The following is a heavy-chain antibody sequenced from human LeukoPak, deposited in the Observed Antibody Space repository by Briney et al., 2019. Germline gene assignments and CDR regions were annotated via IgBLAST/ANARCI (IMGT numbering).Heavy chain of an antibody. J-gene: IGHJ1*01. D-gene: IGHD3-3*01. V-gene: IGHV4-59*01. Sequence: PSETLSLTCTVSGVSISSYYWSWIRQPPGKGLEWIGYIYYSGSTNYNPSLKSRVTISVDTSKNQFSLKLSSVTAADTAVYYCARTYYDFWSGYPGAYFQHWGQGTLVTVSS. CDR2: IYYSGST. CDR1: GVSISSYY. CDR3: ARTYYDFWSGYPGAYFQH.